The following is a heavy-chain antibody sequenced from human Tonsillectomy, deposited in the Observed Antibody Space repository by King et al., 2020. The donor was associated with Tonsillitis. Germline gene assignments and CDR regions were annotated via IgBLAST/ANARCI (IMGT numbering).Heavy chain of an antibody. Sequence: VQLVESGGGLVQPGRSLRLSCAASGFTFDNYAMHWVRQAPGKGLEWVSGLSWSSGDIGYADSVKGRFTISRDNARNSLYLQMNSLRAEDTALYYCARGHLGDYGGNLGFDSWGQGTLVTVSS. V-gene: IGHV3-9*01. J-gene: IGHJ4*02. D-gene: IGHD4-23*01. CDR1: GFTFDNYA. CDR3: ARGHLGDYGGNLGFDS. CDR2: LSWSSGDI.